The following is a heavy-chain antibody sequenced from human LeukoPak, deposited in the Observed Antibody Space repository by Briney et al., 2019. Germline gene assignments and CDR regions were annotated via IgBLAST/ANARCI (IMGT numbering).Heavy chain of an antibody. Sequence: SETLSLTCTVSGGSISSYYWSWIRQPPGKGLEWIGYIYYSGSTNYNPSLKSRVTISVDTSKNHFSLKLSSVTAADTAVYYCARHETNYDSSGYYSHWFDPWGQGTLVTVSS. CDR1: GGSISSYY. CDR3: ARHETNYDSSGYYSHWFDP. D-gene: IGHD3-22*01. J-gene: IGHJ5*02. CDR2: IYYSGST. V-gene: IGHV4-59*08.